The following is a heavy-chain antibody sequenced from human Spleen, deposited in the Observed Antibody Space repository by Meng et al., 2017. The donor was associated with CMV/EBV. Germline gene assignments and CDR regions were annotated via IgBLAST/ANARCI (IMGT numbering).Heavy chain of an antibody. V-gene: IGHV3-21*04. CDR3: ARDALSSGGDY. CDR2: ISNTGEIR. J-gene: IGHJ4*02. D-gene: IGHD6-19*01. Sequence: GGSLRLSCAASGFTFRKFTMNWIRRALGKGLEWVSAISNTGEIRQYADSVKGRFTVSRDNSRNSVFLLMDSLRAEDTAFYYCARDALSSGGDYWGQGALVTVSS. CDR1: GFTFRKFT.